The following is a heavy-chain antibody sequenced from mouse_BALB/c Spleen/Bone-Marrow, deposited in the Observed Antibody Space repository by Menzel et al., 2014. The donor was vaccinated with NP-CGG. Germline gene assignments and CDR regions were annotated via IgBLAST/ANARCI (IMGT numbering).Heavy chain of an antibody. J-gene: IGHJ4*01. CDR1: GYTFTTYT. V-gene: IGHV1-4*01. D-gene: IGHD2-2*01. CDR3: AKRGIYYGYDGNAMDY. Sequence: LQESGAELARPGASVKMSCKASGYTFTTYTMHWVKQRPGQGLEWIGYINPSSGYTNYNQKFKDKATLTADKSSSTAYMQLSSLTSEDSAVYFCAKRGIYYGYDGNAMDYWGQGTSVTVSS. CDR2: INPSSGYT.